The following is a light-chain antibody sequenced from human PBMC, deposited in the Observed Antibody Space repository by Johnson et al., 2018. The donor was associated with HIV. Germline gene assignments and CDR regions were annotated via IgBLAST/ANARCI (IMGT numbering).Light chain of an antibody. CDR2: YNT. V-gene: IGLV1-51*01. J-gene: IGLJ1*01. CDR3: GTWDSSLTAYV. Sequence: QSVLTQPPSVSAAPGQKVTISCSGNGSKIENNYISWYQQFPERAPKLLIYYNTKRPSGIPDRFSGSKSDTSATLAITGLQTGDEADYYCGTWDSSLTAYVFGTGTKVTV. CDR1: GSKIENNY.